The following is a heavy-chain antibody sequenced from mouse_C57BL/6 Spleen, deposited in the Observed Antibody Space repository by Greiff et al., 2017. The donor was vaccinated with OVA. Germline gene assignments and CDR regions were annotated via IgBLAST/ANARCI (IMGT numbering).Heavy chain of an antibody. CDR1: GYTFTDYN. CDR3: ARDYGSSSWYFDV. Sequence: EVQVVESGPELVKPGASVKMSCKASGYTFTDYNMHWVKQSHGKSLEWIGYINPNNGGTSYNQKFKGKATLTVNKSSSTAYMELRSLTSEDSAVYYCARDYGSSSWYFDVWGTGTTVTVSS. CDR2: INPNNGGT. J-gene: IGHJ1*03. V-gene: IGHV1-22*01. D-gene: IGHD1-1*01.